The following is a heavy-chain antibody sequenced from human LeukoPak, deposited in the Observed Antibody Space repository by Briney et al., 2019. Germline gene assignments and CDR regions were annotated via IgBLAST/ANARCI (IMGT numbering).Heavy chain of an antibody. J-gene: IGHJ4*02. CDR3: ARDSPPPCYYDSSGYPDY. CDR1: GFTFSSYW. D-gene: IGHD3-22*01. Sequence: GSLRLSCAASGFTFSSYWMSWVRQAPVKGLEWVANIKQDGSEKYYVDSVKGRFTISRDNAKNSLYLQMNSLRAEDTAVYYCARDSPPPCYYDSSGYPDYWGQGTLVTVSS. V-gene: IGHV3-7*01. CDR2: IKQDGSEK.